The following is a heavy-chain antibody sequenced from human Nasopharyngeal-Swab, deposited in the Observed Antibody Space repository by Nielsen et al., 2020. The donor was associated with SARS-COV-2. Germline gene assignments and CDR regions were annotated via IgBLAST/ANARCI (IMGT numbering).Heavy chain of an antibody. D-gene: IGHD6-19*01. CDR2: IYYSGST. J-gene: IGHJ1*01. Sequence: PGKGLEWIGYIYYSGSTYSNPSLKSRVTISVDTSKNQFSLKLSSVTAADTAVYYCARAEIAVADAEYFQRWGQGTLVTVSS. V-gene: IGHV4-31*02. CDR3: ARAEIAVADAEYFQR.